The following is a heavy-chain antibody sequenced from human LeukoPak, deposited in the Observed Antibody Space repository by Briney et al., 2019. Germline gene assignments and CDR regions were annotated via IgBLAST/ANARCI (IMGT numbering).Heavy chain of an antibody. CDR1: SGSISTSNYY. CDR3: ARGDYYYDSSGYLSPSFDY. Sequence: SETLSLTCTVSSGSISTSNYYWGWVRQPPGKALEWIGNIFYSGSTYYSPSLKSRVTISLDTSRNQFSLKLNSVTAADTAVYYCARGDYYYDSSGYLSPSFDYWGQGTLVTVSS. J-gene: IGHJ4*02. D-gene: IGHD3-22*01. CDR2: IFYSGST. V-gene: IGHV4-39*07.